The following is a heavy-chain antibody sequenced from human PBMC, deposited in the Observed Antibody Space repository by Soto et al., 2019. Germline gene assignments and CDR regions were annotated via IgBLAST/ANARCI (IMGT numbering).Heavy chain of an antibody. Sequence: QVQLQESGPGLVKPSQTLSLTCTVSGGSISSGGDYWSWIRQHPGKGLEWIGYISYSGSTYYNQSLKSRVTLSVDTSKNHFSLKLSSVTAADTAVYYCARATPYYYYGMDVWGQGTTVTVSS. CDR1: GGSISSGGDY. V-gene: IGHV4-31*03. CDR3: ARATPYYYYGMDV. J-gene: IGHJ6*02. D-gene: IGHD2-15*01. CDR2: ISYSGST.